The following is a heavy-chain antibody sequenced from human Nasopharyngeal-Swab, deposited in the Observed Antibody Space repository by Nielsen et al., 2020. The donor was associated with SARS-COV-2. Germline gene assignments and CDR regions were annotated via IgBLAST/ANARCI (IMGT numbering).Heavy chain of an antibody. Sequence: WVARPPGQGLEWMGGFVPEDGETIYAQKFQGRVTMTEDTSTDTAYMELSSLRSEDTAVYYCAIADYGGNWILGGMDVWGQGTTVTVSS. CDR3: AIADYGGNWILGGMDV. D-gene: IGHD4-23*01. J-gene: IGHJ6*02. CDR2: FVPEDGET. V-gene: IGHV1-24*01.